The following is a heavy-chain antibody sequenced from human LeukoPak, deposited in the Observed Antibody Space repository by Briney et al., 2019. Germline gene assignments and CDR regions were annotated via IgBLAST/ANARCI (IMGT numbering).Heavy chain of an antibody. CDR1: GFTFSDYS. CDR3: AKASLLYDAFDI. Sequence: GFLRLSCAASGFTFSDYSMNWVRQAPGKGLEWVSSISGRSSFIYYADSVKGRFTISRDNAKNSLYLQMNSLRAEDTAVYYCAKASLLYDAFDIWGQGTMVTVSS. D-gene: IGHD3-10*01. J-gene: IGHJ3*02. V-gene: IGHV3-21*04. CDR2: ISGRSSFI.